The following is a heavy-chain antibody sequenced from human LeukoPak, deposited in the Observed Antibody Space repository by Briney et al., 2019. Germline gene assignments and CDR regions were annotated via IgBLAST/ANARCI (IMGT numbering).Heavy chain of an antibody. Sequence: VGSLRLSCAASGFTFSTYWMTCVREAPGQGLEWLATIKQARSEKYYLDSVKGRFIISRDNAKTSMHLQMNSLRAEDTAVYYCAELGITMIGGVWGKGTTVTISS. CDR1: GFTFSTYW. J-gene: IGHJ6*04. D-gene: IGHD3-10*02. CDR2: IKQARSEK. V-gene: IGHV3-7*01. CDR3: AELGITMIGGV.